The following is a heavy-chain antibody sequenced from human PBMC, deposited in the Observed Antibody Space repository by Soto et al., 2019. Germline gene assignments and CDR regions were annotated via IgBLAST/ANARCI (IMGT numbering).Heavy chain of an antibody. CDR1: GFTFSSYG. V-gene: IGHV3-30*03. D-gene: IGHD3-22*01. CDR2: ISYDGSNK. Sequence: GGSLRLSCAASGFTFSSYGMHWVRQAPGKGLEWVAVISYDGSNKYYADSVKGRFTISRDNSKNTLYLQMNSLRAEDTAVYYCARGITMIPRAYGMDVWGQGTTVTVSS. CDR3: ARGITMIPRAYGMDV. J-gene: IGHJ6*02.